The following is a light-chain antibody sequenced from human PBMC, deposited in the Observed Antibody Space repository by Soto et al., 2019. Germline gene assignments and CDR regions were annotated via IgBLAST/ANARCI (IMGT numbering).Light chain of an antibody. CDR1: HSVDIY. V-gene: IGKV3-11*01. Sequence: ETVLTQSPATLSLSPGERATLSCRASHSVDIYLAWYQQKPGQAPRLLIYDASNRATGIPDRFTGSGSGTDFTLTISSLEPEDFAVYYCQQRKHWPPLTFGGGTKAEIK. J-gene: IGKJ4*01. CDR2: DAS. CDR3: QQRKHWPPLT.